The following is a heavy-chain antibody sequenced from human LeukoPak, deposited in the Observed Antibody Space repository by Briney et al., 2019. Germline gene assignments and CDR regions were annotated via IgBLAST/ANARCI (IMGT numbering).Heavy chain of an antibody. Sequence: PSETLSLTCTVSGGSISSGSYYWSWIRQPAGKGLEWIGRIYTSGSTHYNPSLKSRVTISVDTSKNQFSLKLSSVTAADTAVYYCARREVVFDYWGQGTLVTVSS. CDR2: IYTSGST. CDR1: GGSISSGSYY. D-gene: IGHD3-22*01. J-gene: IGHJ4*02. CDR3: ARREVVFDY. V-gene: IGHV4-61*02.